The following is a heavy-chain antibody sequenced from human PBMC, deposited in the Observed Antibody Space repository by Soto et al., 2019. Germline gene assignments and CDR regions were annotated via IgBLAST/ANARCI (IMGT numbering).Heavy chain of an antibody. CDR3: AREGSRLLWFGEIPVAF. V-gene: IGHV3-21*01. CDR2: ISSSSSYI. J-gene: IGHJ4*02. Sequence: VLFMSHWSAVLGFTFISFGVNWISKATRKGLEWVSSISSSSSYIYYADSVKGRFTISRENAQNSLYLQMNSLRAEDTAVYYCAREGSRLLWFGEIPVAFWVQRTLVTVTS. D-gene: IGHD3-10*01. CDR1: GFTFISFG.